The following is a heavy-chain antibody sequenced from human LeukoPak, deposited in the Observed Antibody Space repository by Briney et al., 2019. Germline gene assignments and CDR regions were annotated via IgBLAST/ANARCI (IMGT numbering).Heavy chain of an antibody. J-gene: IGHJ4*02. CDR1: GFNFNNYW. D-gene: IGHD3-16*02. V-gene: IGHV3-7*03. CDR2: IKQDGSEK. CDR3: ARLGELSSFDY. Sequence: GGSLRLSCAASGFNFNNYWMSWLRQAPGKGLEWVANIKQDGSEKYYVDSVKGRFTISRDNAKNSLYLQMNSLRAEDTAVYYCARLGELSSFDYWGQGTLVTVSS.